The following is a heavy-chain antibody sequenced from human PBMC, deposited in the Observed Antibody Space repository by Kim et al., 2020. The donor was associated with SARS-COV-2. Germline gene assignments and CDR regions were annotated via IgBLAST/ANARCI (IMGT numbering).Heavy chain of an antibody. Sequence: GSLRLSCAASGFSFGSYNMNWVRQAPGKGLEWVSYISGSGGTIYYADSVKDRFTISRDNAKNSLYLQMSSLKDEDTSVYYCVSSRGGSSSSLDFWGQGTLVTVSS. CDR1: GFSFGSYN. D-gene: IGHD6-6*01. CDR3: VSSRGGSSSSLDF. CDR2: ISGSGGTI. J-gene: IGHJ4*02. V-gene: IGHV3-48*02.